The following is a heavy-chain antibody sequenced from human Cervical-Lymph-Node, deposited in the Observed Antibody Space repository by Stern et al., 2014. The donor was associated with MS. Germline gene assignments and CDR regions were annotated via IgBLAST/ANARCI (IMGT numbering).Heavy chain of an antibody. D-gene: IGHD2-15*01. Sequence: VQLVESGSEVQKPGASVKVSCKASEYTHNNYLIHWVRQAPGQRPDWMGVINPSGATNYDAKVQDRVTMTTDASTSTFSMELSRLRSEDTAVYYCAVRYCSGGRCYSVPDVWGQGTTVIVSS. CDR3: AVRYCSGGRCYSVPDV. J-gene: IGHJ6*02. CDR2: INPSGAT. CDR1: EYTHNNYL. V-gene: IGHV1-46*02.